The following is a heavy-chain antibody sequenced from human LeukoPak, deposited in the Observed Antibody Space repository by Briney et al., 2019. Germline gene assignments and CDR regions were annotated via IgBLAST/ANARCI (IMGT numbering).Heavy chain of an antibody. J-gene: IGHJ4*02. CDR3: ARDLSAAFDF. CDR2: LVYDARS. Sequence: GGSLRLSCAASGFPFSSYGMHWVRQAPGEGLEWVARLVYDARSDYANSVKGRFSISRDDSKNTLFLDMSNLRVEDTALYYCARDLSAAFDFWGQGVLVTVSS. V-gene: IGHV3-33*01. D-gene: IGHD6-19*01. CDR1: GFPFSSYG.